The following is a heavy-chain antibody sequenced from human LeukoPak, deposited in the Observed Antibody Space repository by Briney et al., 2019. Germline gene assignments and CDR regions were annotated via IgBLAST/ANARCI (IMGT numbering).Heavy chain of an antibody. CDR3: ASTYCTNGVCSAYYFDY. Sequence: SETLSLTCTVSGGSISSYYWSWIRQPAGTGLEWIGRIYTSGSTNYNPSLKSRVTMSVDTSKNQFSLKLSSVTAADTAVYYCASTYCTNGVCSAYYFDYWGQGTLVTVSS. D-gene: IGHD2-8*01. CDR1: GGSISSYY. CDR2: IYTSGST. V-gene: IGHV4-4*07. J-gene: IGHJ4*02.